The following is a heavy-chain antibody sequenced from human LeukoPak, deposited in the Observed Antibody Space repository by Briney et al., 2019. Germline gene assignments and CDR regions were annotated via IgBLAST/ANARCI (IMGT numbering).Heavy chain of an antibody. V-gene: IGHV3-20*04. Sequence: PGGSLRLTCAASGFTFDDYGMSWVRQAPGKGLEWVSGINWNGGSTGYADSVKGRFTISRDNSKNTLYLQMNSLRAEDTAIYYCAKVTGDYYDTSGAFDYWGQGTLVTVSS. CDR1: GFTFDDYG. D-gene: IGHD3-22*01. J-gene: IGHJ4*02. CDR2: INWNGGST. CDR3: AKVTGDYYDTSGAFDY.